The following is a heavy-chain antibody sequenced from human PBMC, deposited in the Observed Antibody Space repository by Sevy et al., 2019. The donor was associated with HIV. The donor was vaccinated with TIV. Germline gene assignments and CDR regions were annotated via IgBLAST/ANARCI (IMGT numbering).Heavy chain of an antibody. CDR1: GFTFIKYS. CDR2: LSFGWGEI. J-gene: IGHJ4*02. D-gene: IGHD2-8*01. Sequence: GGSLRLSCAASGFTFIKYSMSWVRQPPGKGLEWVSTLSFGWGEINYADSVKGRFTISRDNSKSSVFLQMNNLRPEDTAVYYCAREGCTKPHDYWGQGTLVTVSS. V-gene: IGHV3-23*01. CDR3: AREGCTKPHDY.